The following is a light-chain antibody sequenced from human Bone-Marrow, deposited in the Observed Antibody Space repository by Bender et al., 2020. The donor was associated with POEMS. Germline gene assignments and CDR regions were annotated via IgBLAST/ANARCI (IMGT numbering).Light chain of an antibody. V-gene: IGLV2-11*01. CDR3: NANSGRLTWV. CDR2: DVS. CDR1: SSDIGRYQL. Sequence: QSALTQPRSVSGSPGQSVTISCTGASSDIGRYQLVSWYQQLPGKVPNLIIYDVSVRPSGVPHRFSGSKSGNTASLTVSGLQVEDEADYYCNANSGRLTWVFGGGTTLSVL. J-gene: IGLJ3*02.